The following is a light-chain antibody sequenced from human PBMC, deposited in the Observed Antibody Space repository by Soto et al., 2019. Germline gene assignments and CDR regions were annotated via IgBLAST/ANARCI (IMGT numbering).Light chain of an antibody. Sequence: EMVMTQSPATLSVSPGERATLSCRASQSVNNNLAWYQQKPGQAPRLLIYGASTRATGIPARFSGSGFGTEFTLTISSLHSEEFGVYSCLQYNNWHAFGQGTKLEIK. V-gene: IGKV3-15*01. CDR1: QSVNNN. CDR3: LQYNNWHA. J-gene: IGKJ2*01. CDR2: GAS.